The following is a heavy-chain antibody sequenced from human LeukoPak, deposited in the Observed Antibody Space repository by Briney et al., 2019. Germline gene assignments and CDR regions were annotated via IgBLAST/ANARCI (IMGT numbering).Heavy chain of an antibody. D-gene: IGHD4-23*01. V-gene: IGHV3-48*02. CDR1: GFTFSSYS. CDR2: ISSSSSTI. Sequence: QPGGSLRLSCAASGFTFSSYSMNWVRQAPGKGLEWVSYISSSSSTIYYADSVKGRFTISRDNAKNSLYLQMNSLRDEDTAVYYCARVQPPPTVVTPRYYYGMDVWGQGTTVTVSS. J-gene: IGHJ6*02. CDR3: ARVQPPPTVVTPRYYYGMDV.